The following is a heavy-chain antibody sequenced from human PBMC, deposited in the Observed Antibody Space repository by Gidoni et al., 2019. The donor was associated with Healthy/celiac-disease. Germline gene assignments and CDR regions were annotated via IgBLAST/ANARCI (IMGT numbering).Heavy chain of an antibody. CDR2: INHSGST. CDR1: GGSFSGYY. CDR3: ARGYSGSYYVRRDAFDI. J-gene: IGHJ3*02. V-gene: IGHV4-34*01. Sequence: QVQLQQWRAGPWKRSETLSRTCAVSGGSFSGYYWSWIRQPPGKGLEWIGEINHSGSTNYNPSLKSLVTRSVDTSKNQFSLKLSSVTAADTAVYYCARGYSGSYYVRRDAFDIWGQGTMVTVSS. D-gene: IGHD1-26*01.